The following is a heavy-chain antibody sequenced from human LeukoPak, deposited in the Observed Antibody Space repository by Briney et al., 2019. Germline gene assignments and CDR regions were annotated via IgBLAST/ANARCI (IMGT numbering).Heavy chain of an antibody. CDR2: IYTSGST. J-gene: IGHJ4*02. V-gene: IGHV4-4*07. D-gene: IGHD3-22*01. CDR3: ARAGYYYDSSGYSYYFDY. CDR1: GGSISSYY. Sequence: SETLSLTCTVSGGSISSYYWSWIRQPAGKGLEWIGRIYTSGSTNYNPSVKSRVTMSVDTSKNQFSLKLSSVTAADTAVYYCARAGYYYDSSGYSYYFDYWGQGTLVTVSS.